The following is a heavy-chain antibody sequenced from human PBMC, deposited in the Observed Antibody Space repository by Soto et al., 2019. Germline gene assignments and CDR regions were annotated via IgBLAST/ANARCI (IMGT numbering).Heavy chain of an antibody. CDR1: GGSFSGYY. CDR3: ARGGHSYGYYYYYGMDV. J-gene: IGHJ6*02. Sequence: QVQLQQWGAGLLKPSETLSLTCAVYGGSFSGYYWSWIRQPPGKGLEWIGEINHSGSTNYNPSLKSRVTISVDTSKNQFSLKLSSVTAADTAVYYCARGGHSYGYYYYYGMDVWGQGTTVTVSS. D-gene: IGHD5-18*01. V-gene: IGHV4-34*01. CDR2: INHSGST.